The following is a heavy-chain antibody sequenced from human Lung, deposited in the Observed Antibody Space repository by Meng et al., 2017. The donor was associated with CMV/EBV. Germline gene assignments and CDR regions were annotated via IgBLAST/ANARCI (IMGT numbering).Heavy chain of an antibody. V-gene: IGHV3-48*03. CDR2: ISSSGSTI. CDR3: ARDRRETYYYDFWSGYYPYYYYYGMDV. D-gene: IGHD3-3*01. CDR1: GFTFSSYE. J-gene: IGHJ6*02. Sequence: SCAASGFTFSSYEMNWVRQAPGKGLERVSYISSSGSTIYYADSVKGRFTISRDNAKNSLYLQMNSLRAEDTAVYYCARDRRETYYYDFWSGYYPYYYYYGMDVWXQGTTVTVSS.